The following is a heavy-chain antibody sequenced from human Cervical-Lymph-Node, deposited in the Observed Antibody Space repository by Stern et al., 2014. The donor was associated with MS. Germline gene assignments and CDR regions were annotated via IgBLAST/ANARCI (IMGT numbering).Heavy chain of an antibody. CDR3: ARRVTRNNFDS. J-gene: IGHJ4*02. CDR1: GYTFTNFH. CDR2: IIPQSGDT. Sequence: VQLGQSGAEVKKPGASMKVSCRASGYTFTNFHIHWVRQAPGQGLEWVGRIIPQSGDTKYAQRFQGRVTLTRDTSVSTAYMEVSRLMSDDTAVYYCARRVTRNNFDSWGQGTLVTVSS. V-gene: IGHV1-2*06. D-gene: IGHD4-17*01.